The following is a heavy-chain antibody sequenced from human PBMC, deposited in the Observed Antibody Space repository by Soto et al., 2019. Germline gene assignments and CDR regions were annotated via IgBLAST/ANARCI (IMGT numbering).Heavy chain of an antibody. D-gene: IGHD6-19*01. CDR1: GFTFSSYA. V-gene: IGHV3-23*01. CDR2: ISGSGGST. Sequence: PGGSLRLSCAASGFTFSSYAMSWVRQAPGKGLEWVSAISGSGGSTYYADSVKGRFTISRDNSKNTLYLQMNGLRAEDTAVYYCAKFYSSGSSFDYWGQGTLVTVSS. J-gene: IGHJ4*02. CDR3: AKFYSSGSSFDY.